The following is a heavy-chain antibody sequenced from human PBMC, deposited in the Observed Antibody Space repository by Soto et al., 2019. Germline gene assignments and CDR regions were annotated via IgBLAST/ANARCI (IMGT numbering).Heavy chain of an antibody. CDR2: MDQDGSET. CDR3: VCGGNFFIY. J-gene: IGHJ4*02. CDR1: GFTFSTYW. V-gene: IGHV3-7*01. D-gene: IGHD3-16*01. Sequence: EVQLVESGGGLVQPGGSLRLSCAASGFTFSTYWMTWVRQPPGKGLEWVDNMDQDGSETYYVDSVRGRFTVSRANAKYSLYLQMNILRVEDTAVYYCVCGGNFFIYWGQGTLVTVSP.